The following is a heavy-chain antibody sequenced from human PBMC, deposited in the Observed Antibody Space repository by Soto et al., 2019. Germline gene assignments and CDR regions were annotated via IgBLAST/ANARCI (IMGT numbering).Heavy chain of an antibody. D-gene: IGHD1-1*01. CDR1: GGSLTTYY. V-gene: IGHV4-59*01. CDR2: TDSGGST. CDR3: ARFSSPTSRYFDY. J-gene: IGHJ4*02. Sequence: XTLSLTCTVSGGSLTTYYWSWIRQPPGKGLELIGYTDSGGSTNFNPSLKSRATISVYTSKTHFSLRLNSMTAADTAVYYCARFSSPTSRYFDYWGQGTQVPVSS.